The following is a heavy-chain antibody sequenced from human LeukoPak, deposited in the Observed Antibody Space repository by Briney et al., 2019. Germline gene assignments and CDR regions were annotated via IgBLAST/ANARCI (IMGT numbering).Heavy chain of an antibody. CDR1: GFTFSNYW. CDR3: ARDLNYYGQGSSYGGGCY. V-gene: IGHV3-21*01. J-gene: IGHJ4*02. D-gene: IGHD3-10*01. Sequence: GGSLGLSCVASGFTFSNYWRSWVRQAPGKGLEWVSSISSSSSYIYYADSVKGRFTISRDNAKNSLYLQMNSLRAEDTAVYYCARDLNYYGQGSSYGGGCYWGQVTLVTVSS. CDR2: ISSSSSYI.